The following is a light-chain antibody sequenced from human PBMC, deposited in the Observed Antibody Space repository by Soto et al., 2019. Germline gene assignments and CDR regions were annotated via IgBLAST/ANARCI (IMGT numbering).Light chain of an antibody. J-gene: IGLJ1*01. CDR2: GNS. CDR1: SSNIGAGYD. V-gene: IGLV1-40*01. CDR3: QSYDSSLSGSYV. Sequence: QSVLTQPPSVSGAPGQRVTISCTGSSSNIGAGYDVHWYQQLPGTAPKLLIYGNSNRPSGVPDRFSGSKSGTSASLAITGLQAEDEAYYYCQSYDSSLSGSYVFGTGTKVTVL.